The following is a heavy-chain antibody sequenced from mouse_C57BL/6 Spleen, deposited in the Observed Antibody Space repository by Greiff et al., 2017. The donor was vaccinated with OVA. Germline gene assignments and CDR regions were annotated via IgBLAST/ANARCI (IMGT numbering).Heavy chain of an antibody. CDR2: INPNNGGT. V-gene: IGHV1-18*01. Sequence: EVQLVESGPELVKPGASVKIPCKASGYTFTDYNMDWVKQSHGKRLAWIGDINPNNGGTIYNQKFKGKATLTVDKYSSTAYMERRSLTSEDTAVYYCARFYEYGGESVYAMDYWGQGTSVTVSA. CDR1: GYTFTDYN. J-gene: IGHJ4*01. CDR3: ARFYEYGGESVYAMDY. D-gene: IGHD2-4*01.